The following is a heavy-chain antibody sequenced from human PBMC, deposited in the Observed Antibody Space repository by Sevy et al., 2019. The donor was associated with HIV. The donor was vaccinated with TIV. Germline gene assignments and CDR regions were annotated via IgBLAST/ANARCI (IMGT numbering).Heavy chain of an antibody. Sequence: ASVKVSCKASGYTFTNYDISWVRQAPGQGLEWMGWISAYNGNTNYAQKLQGRVTMTTDTSTGTAYMELRSLRSDVTAVYYCAREARGSIVVVPAASPPNWFDPWGQGTLVTVSS. D-gene: IGHD2-2*01. CDR2: ISAYNGNT. CDR1: GYTFTNYD. CDR3: AREARGSIVVVPAASPPNWFDP. J-gene: IGHJ5*02. V-gene: IGHV1-18*01.